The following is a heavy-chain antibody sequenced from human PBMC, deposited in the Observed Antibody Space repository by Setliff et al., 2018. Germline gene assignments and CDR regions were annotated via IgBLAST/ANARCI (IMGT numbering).Heavy chain of an antibody. J-gene: IGHJ4*02. CDR1: GYTLTELS. Sequence: ASVKVSCKVSGYTLTELSRHWVRQAPGKGLEWMGGFDPEDGSTTYAQKFQGRVTMTSDSSISTAYMELSGLRSDDTAVYFCARDQGHGITAAGPDFWGQGTLVTVSS. D-gene: IGHD6-13*01. V-gene: IGHV1-24*01. CDR2: FDPEDGST. CDR3: ARDQGHGITAAGPDF.